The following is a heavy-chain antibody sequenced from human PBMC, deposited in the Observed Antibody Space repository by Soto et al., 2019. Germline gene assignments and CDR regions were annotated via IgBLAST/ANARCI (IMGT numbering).Heavy chain of an antibody. J-gene: IGHJ4*02. CDR3: ATSYGSGYRAFDY. V-gene: IGHV1-69*04. Sequence: QVQLVQSGAEVKRPGSSVKVSCKASGDTFSFYSINWVRQAPGLGLEWMGRVNPILSMSNYAQRFQGRVKMTADKYTRQDYMELSGLRSEDTAMYYCATSYGSGYRAFDYWGPGVLVTVSS. D-gene: IGHD3-10*01. CDR1: GDTFSFYS. CDR2: VNPILSMS.